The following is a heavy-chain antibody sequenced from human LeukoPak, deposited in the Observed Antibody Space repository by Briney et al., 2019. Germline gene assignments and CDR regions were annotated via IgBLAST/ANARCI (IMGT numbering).Heavy chain of an antibody. J-gene: IGHJ5*02. CDR2: IIPIFGTA. V-gene: IGHV1-69*06. D-gene: IGHD3-22*01. CDR1: GGTLSSYA. CDR3: ANMKGVVEYYYDSSGYYEKDNWFDP. Sequence: SVKVSCKASGGTLSSYAISWVRQAPGQGLEWMGGIIPIFGTANYAQKFQGRVTITADKSTSTAYMELSSLRSEDTAVYYCANMKGVVEYYYDSSGYYEKDNWFDPWGQGTLVTVSS.